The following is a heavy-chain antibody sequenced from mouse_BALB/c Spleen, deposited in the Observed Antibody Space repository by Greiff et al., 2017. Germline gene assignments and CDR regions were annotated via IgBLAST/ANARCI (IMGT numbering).Heavy chain of an antibody. Sequence: VQLQQSGAELVKPGASVKLSCTASGFNIKDTYMHWVKQRPEQGLEWIGRIDPANGNTKYDPKFQGKATISADTSSNTAYLQLSSLTSEDTAVYYCAIRGYFDVGCAETTVTVSS. CDR2: IDPANGNT. J-gene: IGHJ1*01. V-gene: IGHV14-3*02. CDR1: GFNIKDTY. CDR3: AIRGYFDV.